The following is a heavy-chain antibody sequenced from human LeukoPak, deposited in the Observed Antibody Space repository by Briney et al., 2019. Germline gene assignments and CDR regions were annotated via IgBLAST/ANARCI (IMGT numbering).Heavy chain of an antibody. CDR3: AKDHRMIVVVSQYFQH. D-gene: IGHD3-22*01. CDR1: GFTFSSYA. V-gene: IGHV3-23*01. CDR2: ISGSGGST. Sequence: RGSLRLSCAASGFTFSSYAMSWVRQAPGKGLEWVSAISGSGGSTYYADSVKGRFTISRDNSKNTLYLQMNSLRAEDTAVYYCAKDHRMIVVVSQYFQHWGQGTLVTVSS. J-gene: IGHJ1*01.